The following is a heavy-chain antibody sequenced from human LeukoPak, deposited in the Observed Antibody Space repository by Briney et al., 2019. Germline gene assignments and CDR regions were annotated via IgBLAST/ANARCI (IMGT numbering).Heavy chain of an antibody. D-gene: IGHD6-19*01. CDR3: ASSGGWVFNN. CDR2: INQDGSEK. J-gene: IGHJ4*02. V-gene: IGHV3-7*01. Sequence: PGGSLRLSCAASGFTFSSYWLSWFRQSPGKGLEWVAHINQDGSEKYYVDSVKGRFTISRDNARNSQYLQMNSLRAEDTAVYYCASSGGWVFNNWGQGTLVTVSS. CDR1: GFTFSSYW.